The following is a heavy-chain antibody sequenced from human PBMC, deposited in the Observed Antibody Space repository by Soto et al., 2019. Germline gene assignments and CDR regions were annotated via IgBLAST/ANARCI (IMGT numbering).Heavy chain of an antibody. CDR3: ARLWFGENQPTNNWFDP. CDR2: IYYSGST. CDR1: GGYISSSIYY. V-gene: IGHV4-39*01. J-gene: IGHJ5*02. Sequence: SETLSLTCTVSGGYISSSIYYWGWIRQPPGKGLECIGSIYYSGSTYYNPSLKSRVTISVDTSKNQFSLKLSSVTAADTAVYYCARLWFGENQPTNNWFDPWGQGTLVTVSS. D-gene: IGHD3-10*01.